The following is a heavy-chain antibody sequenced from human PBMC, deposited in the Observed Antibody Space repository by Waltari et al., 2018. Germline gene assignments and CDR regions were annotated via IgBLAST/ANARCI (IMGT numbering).Heavy chain of an antibody. V-gene: IGHV4-59*08. D-gene: IGHD6-19*01. CDR2: IYYSGTT. CDR3: ARFGSGWYSPIDY. Sequence: TCTVSGGSTSSYYWSWIRQPPGKGLEWIGYIYYSGTTNYNPSLKSRVTISADTSKNQFSLKLSSVTAADTAVYYCARFGSGWYSPIDYWGQGTLVTVSS. J-gene: IGHJ4*02. CDR1: GGSTSSYY.